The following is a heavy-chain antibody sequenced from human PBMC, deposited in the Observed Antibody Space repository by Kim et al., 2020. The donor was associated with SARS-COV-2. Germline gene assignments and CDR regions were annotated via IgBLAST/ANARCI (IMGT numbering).Heavy chain of an antibody. CDR3: ARAVIWYAFEI. CDR2: IYSGGST. Sequence: GGSLRLSCAASGFTVSSNYMSWVRQAPGKGLEWVSVIYSGGSTYYADSVKGRFTISRDNSKNTLYLQMNSLRPEDTAVYYCARAVIWYAFEIWGQGTMVTVSS. J-gene: IGHJ3*02. D-gene: IGHD2-8*02. CDR1: GFTVSSNY. V-gene: IGHV3-53*01.